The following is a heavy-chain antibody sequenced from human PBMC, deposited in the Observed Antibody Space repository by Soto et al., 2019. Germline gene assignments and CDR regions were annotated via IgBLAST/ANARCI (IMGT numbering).Heavy chain of an antibody. CDR2: IIPIFGTA. V-gene: IGHV1-69*06. CDR3: ASGGLQDAYYYYGMDV. D-gene: IGHD3-16*01. J-gene: IGHJ6*02. CDR1: GGTFSSYA. Sequence: GASVKVSCKASGGTFSSYAISWVRQAPGQGLEWMGGIIPIFGTANYAQKFQGRVTITADKSTSTAYMELSSLRSEDTAVYYCASGGLQDAYYYYGMDVWGQGTTVTVSS.